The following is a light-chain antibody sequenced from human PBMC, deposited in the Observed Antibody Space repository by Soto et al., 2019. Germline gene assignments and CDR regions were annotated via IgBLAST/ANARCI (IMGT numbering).Light chain of an antibody. Sequence: EIVMTQSPATLSVSPGERATLSCRASQSVSSKLAWYQQKPGQGPRLLIYGASSRATGIQARFSGSGSGTEFTLTISSLKSEDFAVYYCQHYSTGLWTFGQGTKVEMK. V-gene: IGKV3-15*01. CDR2: GAS. CDR1: QSVSSK. CDR3: QHYSTGLWT. J-gene: IGKJ1*01.